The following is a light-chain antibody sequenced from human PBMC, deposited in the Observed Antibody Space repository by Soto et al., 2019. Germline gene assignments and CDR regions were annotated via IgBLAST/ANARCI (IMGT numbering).Light chain of an antibody. CDR1: QSVTGTS. J-gene: IGKJ1*01. CDR3: QQCGGSPQT. Sequence: EIVLTQSPGTLYLCPGERATLSCSATQSVTGTSVAWYQQKPGPALMLLIYGAFNRATSIPYRFSGRGSGTDFTLNINRLEPEDFAVYFCQQCGGSPQTFGQGTKV. CDR2: GAF. V-gene: IGKV3-20*01.